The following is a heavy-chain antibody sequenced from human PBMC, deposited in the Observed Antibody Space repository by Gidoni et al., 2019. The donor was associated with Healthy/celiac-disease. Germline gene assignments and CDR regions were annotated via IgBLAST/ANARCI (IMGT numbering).Heavy chain of an antibody. Sequence: EVQLVESGGGLVKPGVSLRLSCAASGFTFSSYSMNWVRQAPGKGLGGLSSISSSSSYIHYADAVKGRFTISRDNAKNSLYLQMNSLRAEDTAVYYCARDRGYYRYYFDYWGQGTLVTVSS. CDR3: ARDRGYYRYYFDY. J-gene: IGHJ4*02. CDR1: GFTFSSYS. CDR2: ISSSSSYI. D-gene: IGHD3-22*01. V-gene: IGHV3-21*01.